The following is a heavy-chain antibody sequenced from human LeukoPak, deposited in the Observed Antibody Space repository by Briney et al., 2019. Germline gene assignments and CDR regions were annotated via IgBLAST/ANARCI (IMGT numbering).Heavy chain of an antibody. V-gene: IGHV4-59*08. CDR3: ARSVQWLVVDY. J-gene: IGHJ4*02. CDR2: IYYSGGT. Sequence: SETLSLTCTVSGGSISSYYWSWIRQPPGKGLEWIGYIYYSGGTNYNPSLKSRVTISVDTSKNQFSLKLSSVTAADTAVYYCARSVQWLVVDYWGQGTLVTVSS. D-gene: IGHD6-19*01. CDR1: GGSISSYY.